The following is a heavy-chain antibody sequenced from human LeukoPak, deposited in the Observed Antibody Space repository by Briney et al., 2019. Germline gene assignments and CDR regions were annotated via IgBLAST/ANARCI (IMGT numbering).Heavy chain of an antibody. D-gene: IGHD3-9*01. Sequence: ASVKVSCKASGYTFISYGISWVRQAPGQGLERMGWISAYNGNTNYAQKLQGRVTMTTDTSTSTAYMELRSLRSDDTAVYYCARGAYYDILTGYPGNDGAFDIWGQGTMVTVSS. CDR2: ISAYNGNT. CDR3: ARGAYYDILTGYPGNDGAFDI. CDR1: GYTFISYG. V-gene: IGHV1-18*01. J-gene: IGHJ3*02.